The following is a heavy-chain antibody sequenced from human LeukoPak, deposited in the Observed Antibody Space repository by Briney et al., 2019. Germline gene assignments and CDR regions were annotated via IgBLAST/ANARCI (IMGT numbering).Heavy chain of an antibody. CDR3: ARDAH. CDR2: ISSINSTI. V-gene: IGHV3-48*01. CDR1: GLTFSSYS. J-gene: IGHJ4*02. Sequence: GGALRLSCAASGLTFSSYSMKWVRQAPGKGVEWVSYISSINSTIYYADAVKGRFPSSRDNAKNSLYPQMNSLRAEDTAVYYCARDAHWGQGTLVTVSS.